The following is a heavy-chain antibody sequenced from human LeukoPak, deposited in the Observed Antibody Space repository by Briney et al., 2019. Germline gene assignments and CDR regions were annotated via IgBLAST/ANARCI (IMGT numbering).Heavy chain of an antibody. CDR1: GFTFSSYA. CDR2: ISGSGGST. Sequence: GGSLRLSCAASGFTFSSYAMSWVRQAPGKGLEWVSAISGSGGSTYYADSVKGRFTISRDNSKNTLYLQMNSLRAEDTAVYYCARANQYCTNGVCYPYYYYYGMGVWGQGTTVTVSS. CDR3: ARANQYCTNGVCYPYYYYYGMGV. J-gene: IGHJ6*02. V-gene: IGHV3-23*01. D-gene: IGHD2-8*01.